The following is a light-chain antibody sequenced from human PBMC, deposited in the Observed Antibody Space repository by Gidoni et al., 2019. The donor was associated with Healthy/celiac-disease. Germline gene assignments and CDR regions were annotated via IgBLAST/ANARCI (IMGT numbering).Light chain of an antibody. CDR3: QQRSNWPLT. V-gene: IGKV3-11*01. J-gene: IGKJ4*01. Sequence: IVSTPCPATLSLSPGERPTLSCRASQSVSSYLAWYQQKPGQAPRLLIYDASNRATGIPARFSGSGSGTDFTLTISSLEPEDFAVYYCQQRSNWPLTFGGGTKVEIK. CDR1: QSVSSY. CDR2: DAS.